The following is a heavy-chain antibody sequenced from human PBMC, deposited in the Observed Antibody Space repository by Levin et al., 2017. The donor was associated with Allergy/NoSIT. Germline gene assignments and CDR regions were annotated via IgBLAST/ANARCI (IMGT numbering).Heavy chain of an antibody. D-gene: IGHD3-16*02. CDR3: TTDPEITFGGVIVKPYYYGMDV. J-gene: IGHJ6*02. Sequence: GGSLRLSCAASGFTFSNAWMSWVRQAPGKGLEWVGRIKSKTDGGTTDYAAPVKGRFTISRDDSKNTLYLQMNSLKTEDTAVYYCTTDPEITFGGVIVKPYYYGMDVWGQGTTVTVSS. V-gene: IGHV3-15*01. CDR1: GFTFSNAW. CDR2: IKSKTDGGTT.